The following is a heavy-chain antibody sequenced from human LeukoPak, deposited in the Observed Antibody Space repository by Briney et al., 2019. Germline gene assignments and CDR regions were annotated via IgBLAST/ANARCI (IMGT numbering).Heavy chain of an antibody. Sequence: GESLKISCQTSGFTFTDYWIGWVRQMPGKGPEWMGIIYPGDSDTKYSPSFRGQVTMSADKSTNTAYLQWGSLKASDTAMYFCARSDASMATGFNYWGQGTLVTVSS. D-gene: IGHD6-6*01. V-gene: IGHV5-51*01. J-gene: IGHJ4*02. CDR2: IYPGDSDT. CDR1: GFTFTDYW. CDR3: ARSDASMATGFNY.